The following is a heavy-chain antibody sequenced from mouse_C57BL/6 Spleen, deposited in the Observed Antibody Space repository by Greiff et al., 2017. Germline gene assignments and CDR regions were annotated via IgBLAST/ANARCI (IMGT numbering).Heavy chain of an antibody. D-gene: IGHD2-10*01. CDR3: ARTSLLYAMDY. CDR1: GYTFTSYW. CDR2: IDPSDSYT. V-gene: IGHV1-50*01. Sequence: QVQLKQPGAELVKPGASVKLSCKASGYTFTSYWMQWVKQRPGQGLEWIGEIDPSDSYTNYNQKFKGKATLTVDTSSSTAYMQLSRLTSEDSAVYCCARTSLLYAMDYWGQGTSVTVSS. J-gene: IGHJ4*01.